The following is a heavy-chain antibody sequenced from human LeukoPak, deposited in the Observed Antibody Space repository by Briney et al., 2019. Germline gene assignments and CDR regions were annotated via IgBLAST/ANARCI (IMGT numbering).Heavy chain of an antibody. CDR1: GFTFSTYA. V-gene: IGHV3-23*01. Sequence: QPGRSLRLSCAAPGFTFSTYAMHWVRQAPGKGLEWVSAISGSGGGTYYTDSVKGRFTISRDNSKNTLYLQMNSLRAEDTAIYYCAKSPNMILFDYWGRGSLVTVSS. CDR2: ISGSGGGT. J-gene: IGHJ4*02. D-gene: IGHD3-22*01. CDR3: AKSPNMILFDY.